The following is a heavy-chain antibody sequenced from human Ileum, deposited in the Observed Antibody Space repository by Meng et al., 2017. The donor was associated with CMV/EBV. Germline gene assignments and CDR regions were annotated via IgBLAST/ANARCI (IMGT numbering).Heavy chain of an antibody. V-gene: IGHV4-34*01. CDR3: ARGNRFDP. CDR1: GGTFSGYD. CDR2: INHSGST. Sequence: TLSLTCAVYGGTFSGYDWSWIRQPPGKGLEWIGEINHSGSTNYNPSLKSRVTISVDTSKNQFSLKLSSVTAADTAVYYCARGNRFDPWGQGTLVTVSS. J-gene: IGHJ5*02.